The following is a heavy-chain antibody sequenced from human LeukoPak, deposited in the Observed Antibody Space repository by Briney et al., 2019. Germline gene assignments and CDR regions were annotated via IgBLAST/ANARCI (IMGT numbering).Heavy chain of an antibody. CDR1: GGSISSYY. D-gene: IGHD4-17*01. CDR2: IYYSGGT. V-gene: IGHV4-59*01. J-gene: IGHJ2*01. CDR3: ARVRRGDYGDYWYFDL. Sequence: PSETLSLTCTVSGGSISSYYWSWIRQPPGKGLEWIGYIYYSGGTNYNPSLKSRVTIPVDTSKNQFSLKLSSVTAADTAVYYCARVRRGDYGDYWYFDLWGRGTLVTVSS.